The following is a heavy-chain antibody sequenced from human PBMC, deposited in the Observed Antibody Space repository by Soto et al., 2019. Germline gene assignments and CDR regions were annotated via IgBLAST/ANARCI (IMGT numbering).Heavy chain of an antibody. CDR3: AKTIWGWALDI. Sequence: QVQLQESGPGLVKPSQTLSLTCTVSGASISSGGYFWSGIRQHPGKGLEGFGYIYHTGSTHYNPSLKRRVTVSVDTSKNQFSLKLSSVTAADTAVYYCAKTIWGWALDIWGQGTMVTVSS. V-gene: IGHV4-31*03. CDR1: GASISSGGYF. D-gene: IGHD7-27*01. J-gene: IGHJ3*02. CDR2: IYHTGST.